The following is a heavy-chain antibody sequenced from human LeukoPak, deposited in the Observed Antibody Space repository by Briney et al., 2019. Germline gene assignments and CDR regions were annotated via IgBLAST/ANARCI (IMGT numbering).Heavy chain of an antibody. D-gene: IGHD3-22*01. CDR3: ARAGDRYYYDSSGYYPDY. CDR2: ISSSSSYI. Sequence: GGSLRLSCAASGFTFSSYSMNWVRQAPGKGLEWVSSISSSSSYIYYADSVKGRFTISRDNAKNSLYLRMNSLRAEDTAVYYCARAGDRYYYDSSGYYPDYWGQGTLVTVSS. CDR1: GFTFSSYS. V-gene: IGHV3-21*01. J-gene: IGHJ4*02.